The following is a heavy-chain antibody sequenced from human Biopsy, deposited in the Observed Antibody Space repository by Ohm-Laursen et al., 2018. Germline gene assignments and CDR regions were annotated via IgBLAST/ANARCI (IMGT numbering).Heavy chain of an antibody. J-gene: IGHJ6*02. D-gene: IGHD6-19*01. CDR1: GGSISSDY. V-gene: IGHV4-59*01. CDR2: IYYSGST. CDR3: ARATNISGWAYYYFDGMDV. Sequence: SETLSLTCTVSGGSISSDYWNWIRQPPGKGLEWIGHIYYSGSTNYNPSLKSRVTISVDTSKNQFSLRLNSVTATDTAVYYCARATNISGWAYYYFDGMDVWGQGTTVTVSS.